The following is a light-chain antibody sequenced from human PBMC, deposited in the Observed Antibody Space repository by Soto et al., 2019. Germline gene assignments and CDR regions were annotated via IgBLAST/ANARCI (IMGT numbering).Light chain of an antibody. CDR1: QSLLHSNGYNY. CDR2: LGS. V-gene: IGKV2-28*01. CDR3: MQALQTPG. Sequence: DIVMTQSPLSLPVTPGEPASISCRSSQSLLHSNGYNYLDWYLQKPGQSPQLLIYLGSNRASGVPDRFSGSGSGTDFTLKISRVEAEDGGVYYCMQALQTPGFGQGTRLEIK. J-gene: IGKJ5*01.